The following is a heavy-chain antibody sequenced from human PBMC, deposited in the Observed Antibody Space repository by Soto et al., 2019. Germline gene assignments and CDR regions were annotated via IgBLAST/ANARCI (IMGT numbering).Heavy chain of an antibody. Sequence: ASVKVSCKASGYTFTSYYMHWVRQAPGQGLEWMGWISAYNGNTNYAQKLQGRVTMTTDTSTSTAYMELRSLRSDDTAVYYCAREYGSGWLYDAFDIWGQGTMVTVSS. D-gene: IGHD6-19*01. CDR3: AREYGSGWLYDAFDI. J-gene: IGHJ3*02. CDR1: GYTFTSYY. CDR2: ISAYNGNT. V-gene: IGHV1-18*04.